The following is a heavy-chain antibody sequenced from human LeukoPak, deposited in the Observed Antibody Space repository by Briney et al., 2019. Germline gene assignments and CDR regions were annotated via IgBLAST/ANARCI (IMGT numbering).Heavy chain of an antibody. CDR2: IYYSGST. V-gene: IGHV4-59*01. CDR3: ARPAVRGYSYGPFDY. J-gene: IGHJ4*02. D-gene: IGHD5-18*01. CDR1: GGSISSYY. Sequence: MPSETLSLTCTVSGGSISSYYWSWIRQPPGKGLEWIGYIYYSGSTNYNPSLKSRVTISVDTSKNQFSLKLSSVTAADTAVYYCARPAVRGYSYGPFDYWGQGTLVTVPS.